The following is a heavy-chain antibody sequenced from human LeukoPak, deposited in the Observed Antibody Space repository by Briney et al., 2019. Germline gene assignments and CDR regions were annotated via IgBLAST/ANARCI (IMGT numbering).Heavy chain of an antibody. J-gene: IGHJ4*02. Sequence: SETLSLTCAVYGGSFSGYYWSWIRQPPGKGLEWIGYIYYSGSTNYNPSLKSRVTISVDTSKNQFSLKLSSVTAADTAVYYCATGGRAATNLRGLDYWGQGTLVTVSS. CDR2: IYYSGST. CDR1: GGSFSGYY. V-gene: IGHV4-59*01. D-gene: IGHD2-15*01. CDR3: ATGGRAATNLRGLDY.